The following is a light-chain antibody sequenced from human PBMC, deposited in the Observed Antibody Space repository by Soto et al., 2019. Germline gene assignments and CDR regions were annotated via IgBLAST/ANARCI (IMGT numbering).Light chain of an antibody. Sequence: EIVLTQSPGTLSLSPGEGATLSCRASQNIYNNYLAWYQQKPGQAPRLLISGASSRATGIPDRFSGSGSGTDFTLTISRLESEDSAVYYCQRYGSSPPHTFGQGTKLE. CDR1: QNIYNNY. CDR2: GAS. J-gene: IGKJ2*01. V-gene: IGKV3-20*01. CDR3: QRYGSSPPHT.